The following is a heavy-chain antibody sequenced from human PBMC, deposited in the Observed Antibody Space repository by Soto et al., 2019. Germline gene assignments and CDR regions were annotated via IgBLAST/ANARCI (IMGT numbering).Heavy chain of an antibody. CDR2: INHSGST. CDR1: GGSFSGYY. CDR3: GRESGETWDYEAS. V-gene: IGHV4-34*01. J-gene: IGHJ5*01. D-gene: IGHD1-7*01. Sequence: SETLSLTCAVYGGSFSGYYWSWIRQPPGKGLEWIGEINHSGSTNYNPSLKSRVTISVDTSKNQFSLTLRSVTAADSAVYHCGRESGETWDYEASWGHGTPVTVSS.